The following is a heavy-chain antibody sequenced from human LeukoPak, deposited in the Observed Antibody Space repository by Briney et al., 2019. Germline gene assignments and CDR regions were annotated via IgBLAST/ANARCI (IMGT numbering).Heavy chain of an antibody. CDR1: GYSFTSYW. D-gene: IGHD4-17*01. V-gene: IGHV5-51*01. CDR2: IYPDDSDT. CDR3: ARHYPGGDYFIDY. Sequence: GESLKNSCKGSGYSFTSYWIGWVRQMPGKGLEWVGIIYPDDSDTRYSPSFQDQVIISADKPISTAYLQWSSLKASDTAMYYCARHYPGGDYFIDYWGQGTLVTVSS. J-gene: IGHJ4*02.